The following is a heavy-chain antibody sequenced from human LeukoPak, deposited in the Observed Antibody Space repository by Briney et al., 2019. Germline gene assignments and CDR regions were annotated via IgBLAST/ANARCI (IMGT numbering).Heavy chain of an antibody. Sequence: SETLSLTSTVSGGSISTSYYWGWIREPPGKGLEWIGSIYYSGTTYYNPSLKSRVTISVDTSKNQFSLKLSSVTAADTAVYYCARSSNGVSRFDYWGQGTLVTVSS. CDR1: GGSISTSYY. J-gene: IGHJ4*02. V-gene: IGHV4-39*01. D-gene: IGHD2-8*01. CDR2: IYYSGTT. CDR3: ARSSNGVSRFDY.